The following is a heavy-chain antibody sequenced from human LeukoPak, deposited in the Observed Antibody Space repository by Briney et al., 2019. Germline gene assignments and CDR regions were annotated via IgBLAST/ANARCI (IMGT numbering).Heavy chain of an antibody. CDR3: AKGRYCTNGVCPLYYYFYMDV. V-gene: IGHV3-20*04. J-gene: IGHJ6*03. D-gene: IGHD2-8*01. CDR2: INWNGGST. CDR1: GFTFDDYG. Sequence: PGGSLRLSCAASGFTFDDYGMSWVRHAPGKGLEWVSAINWNGGSTGYADSVKGRFTISRDNAKNTLYLQMNSLRPEDTAVYYCAKGRYCTNGVCPLYYYFYMDVWGKGTTVTVSS.